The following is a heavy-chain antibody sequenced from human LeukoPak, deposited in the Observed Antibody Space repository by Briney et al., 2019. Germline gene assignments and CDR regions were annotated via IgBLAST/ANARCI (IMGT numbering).Heavy chain of an antibody. CDR3: QKAAYDILTGSQGWFDP. J-gene: IGHJ5*02. D-gene: IGHD3-9*01. V-gene: IGHV3-20*04. CDR2: INWNGGST. Sequence: PGWSLRLSCAASGFTFGDYGMSWVRQAPGNGLEWVSGINWNGGSTGYADSVKGRFTISRDNAKNSLYLQMNSLRAEDTALYFKQKAAYDILTGSQGWFDPWGQGTLVTVSS. CDR1: GFTFGDYG.